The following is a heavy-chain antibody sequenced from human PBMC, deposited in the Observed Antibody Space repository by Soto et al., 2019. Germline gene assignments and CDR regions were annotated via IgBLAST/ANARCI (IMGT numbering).Heavy chain of an antibody. D-gene: IGHD1-26*01. Sequence: GGSLRLSCAASGFNFGFFGMHWVRQAPGKGLEWVAFISGDGINTQYADSVRGRFTLSRDYSRKTMYLQMDSLRDEDTALYYCARGNLSFDFDSWALRTLVTVSS. V-gene: IGHV3-30*03. CDR2: ISGDGINT. CDR3: ARGNLSFDFDS. CDR1: GFNFGFFG. J-gene: IGHJ4*02.